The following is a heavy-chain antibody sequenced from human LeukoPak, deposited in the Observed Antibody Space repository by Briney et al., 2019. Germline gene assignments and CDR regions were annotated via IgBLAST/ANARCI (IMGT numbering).Heavy chain of an antibody. D-gene: IGHD6-13*01. V-gene: IGHV1-46*01. J-gene: IGHJ4*02. CDR1: GYTFTIYY. Sequence: GASVKVSFKASGYTFTIYYMHWVRQAPGQGLEWMGIINPSGGSTSYAQKFQGRVTMTRDTSTSTVYMELGSLRSEDTAVYYCASSRGIAAAGIFDYWGQGTLVTVSS. CDR3: ASSRGIAAAGIFDY. CDR2: INPSGGST.